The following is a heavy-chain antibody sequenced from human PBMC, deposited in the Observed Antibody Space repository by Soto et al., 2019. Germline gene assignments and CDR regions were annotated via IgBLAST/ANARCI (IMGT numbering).Heavy chain of an antibody. CDR1: GDSMSTYY. V-gene: IGHV4-59*01. D-gene: IGHD7-27*01. CDR3: ARITRSPNSGYFDY. J-gene: IGHJ4*02. Sequence: SETLSLTCTVSGDSMSTYYWSWIRQPPGKGPEWVGYIYYTGSTNYNPSLKSRVTVSIDTSKNQFSMIMSSVTAADTAVYYCARITRSPNSGYFDYWGQGALVTVSS. CDR2: IYYTGST.